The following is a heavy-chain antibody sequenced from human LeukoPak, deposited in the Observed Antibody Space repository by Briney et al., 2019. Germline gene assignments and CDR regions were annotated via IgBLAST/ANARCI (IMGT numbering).Heavy chain of an antibody. CDR3: VKDVLRFLKWSGGYDY. V-gene: IGHV3-30*18. J-gene: IGHJ4*02. CDR1: GFTFSSYG. D-gene: IGHD3-3*01. CDR2: ISYDGSNK. Sequence: GGSLRLSCAASGFTFSSYGMHWVRQAPGKGLEWVAVISYDGSNKYYADSVKGRFTISRDNSKNTLYLQMNSLRAEDTAVYYCVKDVLRFLKWSGGYDYWGQGSLVTVSS.